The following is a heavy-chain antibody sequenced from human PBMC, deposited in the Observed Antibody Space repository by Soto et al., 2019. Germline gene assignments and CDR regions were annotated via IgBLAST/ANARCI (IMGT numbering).Heavy chain of an antibody. J-gene: IGHJ6*02. CDR3: ARDLSGYCGTHCYPPDP. V-gene: IGHV4-59*01. CDR1: GGSISGYY. CDR2: MYNTGST. D-gene: IGHD2-21*02. Sequence: PSETLSLTCTVSGGSISGYYWSWIRQPPGKGLEWIGYMYNTGSTVYNPSFKSRVTISVDTSKNQFSLKLNSVTAADTTVYYCARDLSGYCGTHCYPPDPCGQARTFTVSS.